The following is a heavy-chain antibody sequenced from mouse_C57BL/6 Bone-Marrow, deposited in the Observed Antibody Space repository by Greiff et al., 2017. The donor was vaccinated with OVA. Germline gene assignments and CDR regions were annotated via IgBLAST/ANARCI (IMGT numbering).Heavy chain of an antibody. CDR1: GYSFTDYN. D-gene: IGHD2-1*01. CDR3: AREGNYFYYYAMDY. Sequence: VQLQQSGPELVKPGASVKISCKASGYSFTDYNMNWVKQSNGQSLEWIGVINPNYGTTSYNQKFKGKATLTVDKSSSTAYMQRNSLTSEDSAVYYCAREGNYFYYYAMDYWGQGTSVTVSS. V-gene: IGHV1-39*01. J-gene: IGHJ4*01. CDR2: INPNYGTT.